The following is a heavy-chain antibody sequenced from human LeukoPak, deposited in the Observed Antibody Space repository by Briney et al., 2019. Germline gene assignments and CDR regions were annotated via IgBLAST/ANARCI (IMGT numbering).Heavy chain of an antibody. Sequence: GASVKVSCMASGYTFTRCYMHWVRQAPGQGREGRGWINPNSGGTGCAQKFQGRVTVARDTSIGTAYMELSRLRSDDTAVYYCARVNYYYGSGSYSYYYGMDVWGQGTTVTVSS. CDR3: ARVNYYYGSGSYSYYYGMDV. CDR2: INPNSGGT. D-gene: IGHD3-10*01. J-gene: IGHJ6*02. CDR1: GYTFTRCY. V-gene: IGHV1-2*02.